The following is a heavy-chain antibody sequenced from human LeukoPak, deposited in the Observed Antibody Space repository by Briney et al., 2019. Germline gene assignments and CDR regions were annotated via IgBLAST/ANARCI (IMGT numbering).Heavy chain of an antibody. V-gene: IGHV1-58*01. CDR1: GFTFTSSA. Sequence: TSVKISCKASGFTFTSSAVQWVRQARGQRLEWIGWIVVGSGNTNYAQKFQERVTITRDMSTSLVYMELSSLRSEDTAVYYCAAEAAYYYDSRDAFDVWGQGTMVTVSS. CDR2: IVVGSGNT. CDR3: AAEAAYYYDSRDAFDV. J-gene: IGHJ3*01. D-gene: IGHD3-22*01.